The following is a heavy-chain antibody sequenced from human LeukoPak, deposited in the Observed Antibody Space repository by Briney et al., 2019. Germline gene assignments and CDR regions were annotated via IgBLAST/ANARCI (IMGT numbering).Heavy chain of an antibody. CDR1: GGSFSNYY. V-gene: IGHV4-59*01. J-gene: IGHJ1*01. CDR2: IYYSGST. CDR3: ARDHYYDSSGYTFRH. Sequence: SETLSLTCTVSGGSFSNYYWSWIRQPPGKGLEWIGYIYYSGSTNYNPSLKSRVTISVDTSKNQFSLKLSSVTAADTAVYYCARDHYYDSSGYTFRHWGQGTLVTVSS. D-gene: IGHD3-22*01.